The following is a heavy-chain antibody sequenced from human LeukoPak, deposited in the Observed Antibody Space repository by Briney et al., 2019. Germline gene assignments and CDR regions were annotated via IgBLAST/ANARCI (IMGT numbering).Heavy chain of an antibody. Sequence: ASVKVSCKASGYSFTTFGMNWVRQAPGQGLEWMGWINTQTGNPTYAQGLRGRFAFSLDTSVSTAYLQISSLKAEDTAVYYCAREQYSSGWFFDYWGQGSLVTVSS. J-gene: IGHJ4*02. V-gene: IGHV7-4-1*02. CDR2: INTQTGNP. D-gene: IGHD6-19*01. CDR1: GYSFTTFG. CDR3: AREQYSSGWFFDY.